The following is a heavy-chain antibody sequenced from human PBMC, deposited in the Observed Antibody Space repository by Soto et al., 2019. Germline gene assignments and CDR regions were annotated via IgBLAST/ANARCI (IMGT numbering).Heavy chain of an antibody. D-gene: IGHD2-15*01. CDR1: GGSFSGYY. CDR2: INHSGST. J-gene: IGHJ6*02. Sequence: PSETLSLTCAVYGGSFSGYYWRWIRQPPGKGLEWIGEINHSGSTNYNPSLKSRVTISVDTSKNQFSLKLSSVTAADTAVYYCARARSGGSWTMQYYYGMDVWDQGTTVTVSS. V-gene: IGHV4-34*01. CDR3: ARARSGGSWTMQYYYGMDV.